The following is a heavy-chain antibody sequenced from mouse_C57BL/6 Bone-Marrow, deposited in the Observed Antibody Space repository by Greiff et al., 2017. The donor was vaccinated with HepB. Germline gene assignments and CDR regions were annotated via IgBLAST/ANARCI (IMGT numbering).Heavy chain of an antibody. D-gene: IGHD2-3*01. CDR3: ASDGYYY. CDR1: GFTFSSYA. Sequence: DVMLVESGGGLVKPGGSLKLSCAASGFTFSSYAMSWVRQTPEKRLEWVATISDGGSYTYYPDNVKGRFTISRDNAKNNLYLQMSHLKSEDTAMYYCASDGYYYWGQGTTLTVSS. V-gene: IGHV5-4*03. CDR2: ISDGGSYT. J-gene: IGHJ2*01.